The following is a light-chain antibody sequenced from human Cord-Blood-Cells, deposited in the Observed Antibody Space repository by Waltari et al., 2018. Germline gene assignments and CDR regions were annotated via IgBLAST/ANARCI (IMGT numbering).Light chain of an antibody. CDR1: QSVSSN. Sequence: EIVMTQSPATPSVSPGERATLYCRASQSVSSNLAWYQQKPGQPPRLLIYGASTRATGIPARFSGSGSGTEFTLTISSLQSEDFAVYYCQQYNNWPPSTFGGGTKVEIK. J-gene: IGKJ4*01. CDR3: QQYNNWPPST. CDR2: GAS. V-gene: IGKV3-15*01.